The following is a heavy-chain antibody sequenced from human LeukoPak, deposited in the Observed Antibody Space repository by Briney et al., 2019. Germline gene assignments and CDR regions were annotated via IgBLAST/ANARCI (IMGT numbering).Heavy chain of an antibody. V-gene: IGHV4-34*01. CDR3: ARGLGYCSSTSCYMTYYYYYYYYMDV. Sequence: SETLSLTCAVYGGSFSGYYWSWIRQPPGKGLEWIGEINHSGSTNYNPSLKSRVTISVDTSKNQFSLKLSSVTAADTAVYYCARGLGYCSSTSCYMTYYYYYYYYMDVWGKGTTVTVSS. D-gene: IGHD2-2*02. CDR1: GGSFSGYY. J-gene: IGHJ6*03. CDR2: INHSGST.